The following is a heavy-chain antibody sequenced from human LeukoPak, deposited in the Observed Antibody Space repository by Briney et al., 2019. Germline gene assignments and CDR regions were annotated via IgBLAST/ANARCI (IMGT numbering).Heavy chain of an antibody. V-gene: IGHV4-59*01. CDR3: ARGRLNVATTHYYYYGMDV. D-gene: IGHD5-12*01. J-gene: IGHJ6*02. CDR2: IYYSGST. CDR1: GGSISSYY. Sequence: PSEALSLTCTVSGGSISSYYWSWIRQPPGKGLEWIGYIYYSGSTNYNPSLKSRVTISVDTSKNQFSLKLSSVTAADTAVYYCARGRLNVATTHYYYYGMDVWGQGTTVTVSS.